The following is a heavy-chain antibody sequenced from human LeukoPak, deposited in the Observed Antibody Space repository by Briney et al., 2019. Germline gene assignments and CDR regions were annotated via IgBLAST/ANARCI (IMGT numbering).Heavy chain of an antibody. D-gene: IGHD6-19*01. CDR2: IYHSGST. Sequence: SETLSLTCAVSGYSISSGYYWGWIRQPPGKGLEWIGSIYHSGSTYYNPSLKSRVTISVDTSKNQFSLKLSSVTAADTAVYYCARDHTTSIAVAGTSWIDYWGQGTLVTVSS. CDR1: GYSISSGYY. V-gene: IGHV4-38-2*02. J-gene: IGHJ4*02. CDR3: ARDHTTSIAVAGTSWIDY.